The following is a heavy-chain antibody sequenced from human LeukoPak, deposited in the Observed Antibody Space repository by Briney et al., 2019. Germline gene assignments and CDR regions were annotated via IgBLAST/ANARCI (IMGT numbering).Heavy chain of an antibody. CDR3: AREGDYDSSGYVDY. D-gene: IGHD3-22*01. Sequence: PGGLMSLSCAASGFTFSDYYMSWIRKPPEKGVGRVLFFRSSASTIYYADSVKGRFTISRDNAKNSLYLQMSSLRAEDTAVYYCAREGDYDSSGYVDYWGQGTLVTVSS. J-gene: IGHJ4*02. V-gene: IGHV3-11*04. CDR1: GFTFSDYY. CDR2: FRSSASTI.